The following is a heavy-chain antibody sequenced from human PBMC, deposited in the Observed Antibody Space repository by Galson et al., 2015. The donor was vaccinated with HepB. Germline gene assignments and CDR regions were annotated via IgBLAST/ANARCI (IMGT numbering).Heavy chain of an antibody. D-gene: IGHD5-24*01. J-gene: IGHJ6*02. Sequence: SETLSLTCTVSGGSISSYYWSWIRQPPGKGLEWIGYIYYSGSTNYNPSLKSRVTISVDTSKNQFSLKLSSVTAADTAVYYCARDKMATIIGGVDYYYGMDVWGQGTTVTVSS. V-gene: IGHV4-59*01. CDR1: GGSISSYY. CDR3: ARDKMATIIGGVDYYYGMDV. CDR2: IYYSGST.